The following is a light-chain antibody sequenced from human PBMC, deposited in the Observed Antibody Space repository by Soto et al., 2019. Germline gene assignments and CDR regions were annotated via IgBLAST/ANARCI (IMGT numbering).Light chain of an antibody. V-gene: IGLV2-14*01. J-gene: IGLJ1*01. CDR3: SSYTSSSNPYV. Sequence: SALPQPASGSGSPGQSITLSCPGTSSDVGGYNYVSWYQQHPGKAPKLMIYDVSNRPSGVSNRFSGSKSGNTASLTISGLQAEDEADYYCSSYTSSSNPYVFGTGTKVTVL. CDR1: SSDVGGYNY. CDR2: DVS.